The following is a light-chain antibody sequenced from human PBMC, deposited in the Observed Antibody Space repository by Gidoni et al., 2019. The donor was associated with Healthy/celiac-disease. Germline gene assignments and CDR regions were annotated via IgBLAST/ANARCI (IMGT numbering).Light chain of an antibody. CDR1: SLRSYY. Sequence: SSELTQAPAVSVALGQTVRITCQGDSLRSYYASWYQQKPGQPPVLVIYGKNNRPSGIPDRFSGSSSGNTASLTITGAQAEDEADYYCNSRDSSGNHQVFGGGTKLTVL. J-gene: IGLJ3*02. CDR3: NSRDSSGNHQV. CDR2: GKN. V-gene: IGLV3-19*01.